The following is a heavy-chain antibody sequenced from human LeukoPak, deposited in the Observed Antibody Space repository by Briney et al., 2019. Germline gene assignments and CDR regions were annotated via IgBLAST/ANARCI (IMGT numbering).Heavy chain of an antibody. Sequence: ASVKVSCKASGYTFTSYYMHWVRQAPGQGLEWMGWINPNSGGTNYAQKFQGWVTMTRDTSISTAYMELSRLRSDDTAVYYCARGEYSSGWYRGGYFDYWGQGTLVTVSS. CDR2: INPNSGGT. V-gene: IGHV1-2*04. J-gene: IGHJ4*02. CDR3: ARGEYSSGWYRGGYFDY. CDR1: GYTFTSYY. D-gene: IGHD6-19*01.